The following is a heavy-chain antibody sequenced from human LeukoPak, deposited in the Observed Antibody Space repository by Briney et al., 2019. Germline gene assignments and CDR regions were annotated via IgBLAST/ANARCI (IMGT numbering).Heavy chain of an antibody. CDR3: ATGRDPYKTGH. Sequence: SETLSLTCSFSGGSVSPAHWSWIRQPPGKGLEWIGVICDRGNTDYNPSLKSRVTISVDTSKSQFSLKLTSLTAADTAVYYCATGRDPYKTGHWGQGTLVTVSS. V-gene: IGHV4-59*02. CDR2: ICDRGNT. CDR1: GGSVSPAH. D-gene: IGHD1-1*01. J-gene: IGHJ4*02.